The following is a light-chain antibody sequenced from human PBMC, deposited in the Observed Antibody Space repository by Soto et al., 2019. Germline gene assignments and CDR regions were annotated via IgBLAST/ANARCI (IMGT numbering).Light chain of an antibody. CDR3: TSYRSTSTLEVV. CDR2: EVT. J-gene: IGLJ2*01. V-gene: IGLV2-14*03. Sequence: QSALTQPASVSASPGQSITISCTGTNSDVGSHNYVSWYQQHPGKAPKLIIYEVTNRPSGVSDRFSGSKSGRTASLTISGLQAEDEADYYCTSYRSTSTLEVVFGGGTKLTVL. CDR1: NSDVGSHNY.